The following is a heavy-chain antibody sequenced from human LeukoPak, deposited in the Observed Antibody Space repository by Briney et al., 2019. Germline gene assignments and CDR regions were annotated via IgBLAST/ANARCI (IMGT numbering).Heavy chain of an antibody. CDR2: VHLDGRT. D-gene: IGHD3-3*01. Sequence: SQTLSLTYDVSGGSVTSTNWWTGVRKPPGKGLDWIGEVHLDGRTSYNPSLKSRLIMSVDLPENPISLKLTSLTAADTAVYYCAREGGFYRPLDYSGQGTLVTVSS. CDR3: AREGGFYRPLDY. J-gene: IGHJ4*02. CDR1: GGSVTSTNW. V-gene: IGHV4-4*02.